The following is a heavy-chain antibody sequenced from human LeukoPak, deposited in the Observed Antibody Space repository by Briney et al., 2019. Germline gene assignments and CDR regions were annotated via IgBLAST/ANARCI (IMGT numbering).Heavy chain of an antibody. CDR3: ARVIIAVAGRGWFDP. CDR2: IIPIFGTA. D-gene: IGHD6-19*01. V-gene: IGHV1-69*05. Sequence: WASVKVSCKASGGTFSSYAISWVRQAPGQGLEWMGGIIPIFGTANYAQKFQGRVTMTTDTSTSTAYMELRSLRSDDTAVYYCARVIIAVAGRGWFDPWGQGTLVTVSS. J-gene: IGHJ5*02. CDR1: GGTFSSYA.